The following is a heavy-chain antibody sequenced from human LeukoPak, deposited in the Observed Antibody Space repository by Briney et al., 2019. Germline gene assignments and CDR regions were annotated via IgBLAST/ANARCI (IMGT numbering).Heavy chain of an antibody. Sequence: PGRSLRLSCAASGFTFSSYDMHWVRQAPGKGLEWVAVISYDGSNKYYADSVKGRFTISRDNYKNTLYLQMNSLRAEDTAVYYCANVPRMGPNLFDYWGQGTLVTVSS. V-gene: IGHV3-30*18. J-gene: IGHJ4*02. CDR1: GFTFSSYD. CDR3: ANVPRMGPNLFDY. CDR2: ISYDGSNK. D-gene: IGHD2-8*01.